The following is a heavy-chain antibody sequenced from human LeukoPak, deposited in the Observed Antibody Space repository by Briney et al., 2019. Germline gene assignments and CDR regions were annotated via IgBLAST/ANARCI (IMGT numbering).Heavy chain of an antibody. D-gene: IGHD3-22*01. CDR3: ARAFTGSGYYYDAFDI. V-gene: IGHV4-34*01. Sequence: SETLSLTCAAYGGSFSGYYWSWIRQPPGKGLEWIGEINHSGSTNYNPSLKSRVTISVDTSKNQFSLKLSSVTAADTAVYYCARAFTGSGYYYDAFDIWGQGTMVTVSS. CDR1: GGSFSGYY. CDR2: INHSGST. J-gene: IGHJ3*02.